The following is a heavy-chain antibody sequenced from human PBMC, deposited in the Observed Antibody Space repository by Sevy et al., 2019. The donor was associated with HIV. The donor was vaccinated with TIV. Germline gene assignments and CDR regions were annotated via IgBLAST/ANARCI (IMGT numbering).Heavy chain of an antibody. Sequence: GGPLRLSCAASGFTFSSYGMHWVRQAPGKGLEWVAFIRYDGSNKYYADSVKGRFTISRDNSKNTLYLQMNSLRAEDTAVYYCAKIPYGSGSYSSFDYWGQGTLVTVSS. V-gene: IGHV3-30*02. CDR1: GFTFSSYG. CDR3: AKIPYGSGSYSSFDY. D-gene: IGHD3-10*01. CDR2: IRYDGSNK. J-gene: IGHJ4*02.